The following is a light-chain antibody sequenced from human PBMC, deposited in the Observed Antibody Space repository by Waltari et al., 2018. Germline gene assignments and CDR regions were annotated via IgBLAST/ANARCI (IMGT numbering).Light chain of an antibody. CDR1: QSVSSSY. CDR2: GAS. J-gene: IGKJ2*01. V-gene: IGKV3-20*01. CDR3: QQYGRSWNT. Sequence: EIVLTQSPGTLSLSPGERATLPCRARQSVSSSYLAWYQQTPGQAPRLLIHGASSRATGIPDRFSGSGSGTDFTLTISRLEPEDFAVYYCQQYGRSWNTFGQGTKLEIK.